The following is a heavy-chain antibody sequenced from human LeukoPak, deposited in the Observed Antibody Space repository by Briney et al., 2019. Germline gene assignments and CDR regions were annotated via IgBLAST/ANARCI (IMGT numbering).Heavy chain of an antibody. V-gene: IGHV1-3*01. D-gene: IGHD6-19*01. CDR1: GYTFTSYA. Sequence: ASVKVSCKASGYTFTSYAMHWVRQAPGQRLEWMGWINAGNGNTKYSQKFQGSVTITRDTSASTAYMELSSLRSEDTAVYYCARGGWLGHFDYWGQGTLVTVSS. J-gene: IGHJ4*02. CDR2: INAGNGNT. CDR3: ARGGWLGHFDY.